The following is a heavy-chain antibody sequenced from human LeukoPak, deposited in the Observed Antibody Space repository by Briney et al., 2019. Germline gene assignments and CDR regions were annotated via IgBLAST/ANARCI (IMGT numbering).Heavy chain of an antibody. V-gene: IGHV4-4*02. J-gene: IGHJ2*01. CDR3: ARDYGDYVSWYFDL. CDR2: IYHSEST. CDR1: GGSISSSNW. Sequence: SETLSLTCAVSGGSISSSNWWSWVRQPPGKGLEWIGEIYHSESTNYNPSLKSRVTISVDKSKNQFSLKLSSVTAADTAVYYCARDYGDYVSWYFDLWGRGTLVTVSS. D-gene: IGHD4-17*01.